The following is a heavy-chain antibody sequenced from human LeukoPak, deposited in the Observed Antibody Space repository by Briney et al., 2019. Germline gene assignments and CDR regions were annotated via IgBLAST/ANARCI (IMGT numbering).Heavy chain of an antibody. D-gene: IGHD1-26*01. CDR2: INHSGST. V-gene: IGHV4-34*01. J-gene: IGHJ4*02. Sequence: KSSETLSLTCAVYGGSLSGYYWSWIRQPPGKGLEWIGGINHSGSTNYNPSLKSRVTISVDTSKNQFSLKLSSVTAADTAVYYCARAGREWALSTFDYWGQGTLVTVSS. CDR1: GGSLSGYY. CDR3: ARAGREWALSTFDY.